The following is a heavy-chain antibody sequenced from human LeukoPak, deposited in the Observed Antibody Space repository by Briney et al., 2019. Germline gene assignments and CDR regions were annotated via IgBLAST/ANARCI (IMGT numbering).Heavy chain of an antibody. D-gene: IGHD4/OR15-4a*01. Sequence: GGSLRLSCAASGFTFSSYAMHWVRQAPGKGLEWVAVIAHDGNNKFYSDSVKGRFAISRDNSKNTLYLQMSSLSAEDTAVYFCAKDGAANSYWYFDLWGRGTLVTVSS. CDR3: AKDGAANSYWYFDL. CDR1: GFTFSSYA. V-gene: IGHV3-30*09. J-gene: IGHJ2*01. CDR2: IAHDGNNK.